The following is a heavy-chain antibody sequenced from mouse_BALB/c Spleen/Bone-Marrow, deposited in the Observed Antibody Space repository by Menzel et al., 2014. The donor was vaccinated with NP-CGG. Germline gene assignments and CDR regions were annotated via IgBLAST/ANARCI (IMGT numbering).Heavy chain of an antibody. J-gene: IGHJ3*01. D-gene: IGHD4-1*01. CDR3: ARGDWAWFVY. CDR1: GFDFSRYW. Sequence: DVKLQESGGGLVQPGGSLKLSCAASGFDFSRYWMSWVRQAPGKGLEWIGEINPDSSTIDYTPSLKDKFIISRDNAKNTLYLQMSKVRSEDTALYYCARGDWAWFVYWGQGTLVTVSA. V-gene: IGHV4-1*02. CDR2: INPDSSTI.